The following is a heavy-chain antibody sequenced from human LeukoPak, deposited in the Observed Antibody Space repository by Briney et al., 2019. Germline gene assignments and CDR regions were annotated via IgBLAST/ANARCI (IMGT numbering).Heavy chain of an antibody. CDR2: INPSGGST. D-gene: IGHD3-22*01. J-gene: IGHJ4*02. Sequence: GASVKVSCKASGYTFTSYYMHWVRQAPGQGLKWMGIINPSGGSTSYAQKFQDRVTMTRDTSTSTAYMELSSLRSEDTAVYYCARNADVYYDSSGYYHDYWGQGTLVTVSS. CDR3: ARNADVYYDSSGYYHDY. V-gene: IGHV1-46*03. CDR1: GYTFTSYY.